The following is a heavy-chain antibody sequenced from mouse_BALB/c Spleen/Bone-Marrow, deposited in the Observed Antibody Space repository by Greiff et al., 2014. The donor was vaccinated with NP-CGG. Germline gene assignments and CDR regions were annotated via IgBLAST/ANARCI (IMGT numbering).Heavy chain of an antibody. J-gene: IGHJ4*01. CDR1: GYTFTDYY. D-gene: IGHD3-1*01. Sequence: QVQLKHSGPELVKPGASVEISCKASGYTFTDYYINWVKQKPGQGLEWIGWIYPGSGNTKYNEKYKGKATLTVDTSSSTAYMQLSSLTSEDTAVYFCANLGRYAMDYWGQGTSVTVSS. V-gene: IGHV1-84*02. CDR2: IYPGSGNT. CDR3: ANLGRYAMDY.